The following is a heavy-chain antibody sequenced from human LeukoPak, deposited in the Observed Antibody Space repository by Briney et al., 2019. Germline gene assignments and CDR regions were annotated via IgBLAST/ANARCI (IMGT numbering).Heavy chain of an antibody. V-gene: IGHV1-2*06. J-gene: IGHJ4*02. D-gene: IGHD3-9*01. CDR1: GYTFTGYY. CDR3: ARSLLLYFDRPLLNPDF. Sequence: GASVKVSCKASGYTFTGYYIHWVRQAPGQGLEWMGRINPSIGDSNYAQKFQGRVTMTRDTSMKTVYMELSGLTSDDTAVYYCARSLLLYFDRPLLNPDFWGQGTLVTVSS. CDR2: INPSIGDS.